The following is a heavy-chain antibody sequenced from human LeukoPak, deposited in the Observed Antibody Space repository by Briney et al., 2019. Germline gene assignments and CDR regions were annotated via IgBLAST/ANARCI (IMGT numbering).Heavy chain of an antibody. D-gene: IGHD4-11*01. CDR1: GYTFTGYY. CDR3: ARPHTVLYNWFDP. Sequence: ASVKVSWKASGYTFTGYYMHWVRQAPGEGIEWMGRINPNSGGTNYAQKVQGRVTMSRDTANSTAYMALSRLRSDDTAVYYCARPHTVLYNWFDPWGQGTLVTVSS. V-gene: IGHV1-2*06. CDR2: INPNSGGT. J-gene: IGHJ5*02.